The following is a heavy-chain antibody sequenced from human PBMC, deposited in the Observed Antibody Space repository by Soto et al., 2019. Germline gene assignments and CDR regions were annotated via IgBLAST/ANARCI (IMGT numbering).Heavy chain of an antibody. Sequence: QVHLVQSGAEMKKPGASVKVSCKGSGYGFTTYGITWVRQAPGQGLEWMAWISAHNGNTNYAQKLQGRVTVTRDTSTSTAYMELRRLRSDDTAVYYCARRRYGDYWGQGALVTVSS. CDR3: ARRRYGDY. CDR2: ISAHNGNT. D-gene: IGHD1-1*01. V-gene: IGHV1-18*01. J-gene: IGHJ4*02. CDR1: GYGFTTYG.